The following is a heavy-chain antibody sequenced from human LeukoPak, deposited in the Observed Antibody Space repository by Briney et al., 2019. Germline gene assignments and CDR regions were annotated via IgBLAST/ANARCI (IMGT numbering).Heavy chain of an antibody. CDR1: GYTFTSYD. J-gene: IGHJ4*02. Sequence: ASVKVSCKAPGYTFTSYDINWVRQATGQGLEWMGWMNPNSGNTGYAQKFQGRVTMTRNTSISTAYMELSSLRSEDTAVYYCALYDFWSGYNGNNDYWGQGTLVTVSS. D-gene: IGHD3-3*01. CDR3: ALYDFWSGYNGNNDY. CDR2: MNPNSGNT. V-gene: IGHV1-8*01.